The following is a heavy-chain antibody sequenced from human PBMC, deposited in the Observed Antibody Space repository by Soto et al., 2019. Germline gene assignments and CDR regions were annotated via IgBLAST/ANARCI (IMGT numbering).Heavy chain of an antibody. J-gene: IGHJ6*02. CDR2: IVVGSGNT. CDR1: GFTFTSSA. Sequence: ASVKVSCKASGFTFTSSAMQWVRQARGQRLEWIGWIVVGSGNTNYAQKFQERVTITRDMSTSTAYMELSSLRSEDTAVYYCAADIVVVPVGGYYYGMDVWVQGTTVTVSS. D-gene: IGHD2-2*01. CDR3: AADIVVVPVGGYYYGMDV. V-gene: IGHV1-58*02.